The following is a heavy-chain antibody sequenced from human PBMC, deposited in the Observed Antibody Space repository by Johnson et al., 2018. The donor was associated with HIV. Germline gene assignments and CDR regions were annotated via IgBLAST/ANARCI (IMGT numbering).Heavy chain of an antibody. D-gene: IGHD4-23*01. Sequence: QVQLVESGGRVVQPGGSLRLSCAASGFTFSNYGMHWVRQTPGKGLEWVAFIRYDGSNKYYADSVKGRFTISRDNSKNTLYLQMNSLRAEDTAVYYCAKDSGVATLVTGAFDIWGQGTMVTVSS. J-gene: IGHJ3*02. CDR2: IRYDGSNK. V-gene: IGHV3-30*02. CDR3: AKDSGVATLVTGAFDI. CDR1: GFTFSNYG.